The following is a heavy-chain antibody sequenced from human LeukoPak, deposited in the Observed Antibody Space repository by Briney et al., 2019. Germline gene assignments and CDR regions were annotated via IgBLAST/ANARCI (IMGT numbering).Heavy chain of an antibody. CDR1: GFSFSSHD. J-gene: IGHJ4*02. V-gene: IGHV3-30*03. CDR2: ISFDGSNK. D-gene: IGHD6-19*01. Sequence: QPGGSLRLSCAASGFSFSSHDMHWVRQAPGKGLEWVSSISFDGSNKYYEASVKGRFTISRDNSKNTLYLQMNSLRAEDTAVYYCASAPGYAGDSSELDSWGQGTLVTVSS. CDR3: ASAPGYAGDSSELDS.